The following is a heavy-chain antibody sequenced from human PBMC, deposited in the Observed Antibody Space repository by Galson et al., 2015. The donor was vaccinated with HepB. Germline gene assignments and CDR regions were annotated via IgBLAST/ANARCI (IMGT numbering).Heavy chain of an antibody. CDR2: INEDGGAE. J-gene: IGHJ4*02. V-gene: IGHV3-7*03. Sequence: SLRLSCAASGFTFSNYWMTWVRQAPGKGLEWVANINEDGGAEYYVDSVKGRFTISRDNAKNSLYLQMNSLRVVDTAVYYCARDLHSSSRYGADYWGQGTLVTVSS. CDR1: GFTFSNYW. CDR3: ARDLHSSSRYGADY. D-gene: IGHD6-13*01.